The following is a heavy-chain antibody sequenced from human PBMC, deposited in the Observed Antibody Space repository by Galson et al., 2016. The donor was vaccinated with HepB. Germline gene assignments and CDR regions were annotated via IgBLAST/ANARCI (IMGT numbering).Heavy chain of an antibody. CDR1: GFSFSDSG. CDR2: ISHDGNKK. CDR3: ARDWAFGDYSFDY. D-gene: IGHD4-17*01. V-gene: IGHV3-30*03. Sequence: LRLSCAASGFSFSDSGIHWVRQAPGEGLEWLSFISHDGNKKDYADSVTGRLTVFRNNSNNTVYLQMDGLRAEDTALYFCARDWAFGDYSFDYWGPGTLVTVSS. J-gene: IGHJ4*02.